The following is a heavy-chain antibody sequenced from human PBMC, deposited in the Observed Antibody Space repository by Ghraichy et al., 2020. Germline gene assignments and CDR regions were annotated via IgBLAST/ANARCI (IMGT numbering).Heavy chain of an antibody. D-gene: IGHD3-3*01. CDR1: GFTFSSYW. J-gene: IGHJ6*02. Sequence: GGSLRLSCAASGFTFSSYWMSWVRQAPGKGLEWVANIKQDGSEKYYVDSVKGRFTISRDNAKNSLYLQMNSLRAEDTAVYYCARDLVMGSGYFYYYYYGMDVWGQGTTVTVSS. CDR2: IKQDGSEK. V-gene: IGHV3-7*01. CDR3: ARDLVMGSGYFYYYYYGMDV.